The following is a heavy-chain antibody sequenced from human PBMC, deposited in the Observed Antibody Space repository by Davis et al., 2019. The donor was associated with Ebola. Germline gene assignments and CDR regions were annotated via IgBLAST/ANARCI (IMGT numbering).Heavy chain of an antibody. J-gene: IGHJ3*02. CDR1: GFTFSSYG. Sequence: GESLKISCAASGFTFSSYGMHWVRQAPGKGLEWVAFIRYDGSNKYYADSVKGRFTISRDNSKNTLYLQMNSLRAEDTAVYYCAKGMYSSSWYDNGDAFDIWGQGKMGTVSS. V-gene: IGHV3-30*02. CDR3: AKGMYSSSWYDNGDAFDI. D-gene: IGHD6-13*01. CDR2: IRYDGSNK.